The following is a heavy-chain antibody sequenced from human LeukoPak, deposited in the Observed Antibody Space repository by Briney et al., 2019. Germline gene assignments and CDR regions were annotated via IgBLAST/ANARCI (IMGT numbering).Heavy chain of an antibody. CDR3: ARDPLSGGSHAFDI. CDR1: GGSISSYY. J-gene: IGHJ3*02. Sequence: PSETLSLTCTVSGGSISSYYWSWIRQPPGKGLEWIGYIYYSGSTNYNPSLKSRVTISIDTSKNQFSLRLSSVTAADTAVYYCARDPLSGGSHAFDIWGQGTMVTVSS. CDR2: IYYSGST. V-gene: IGHV4-59*01. D-gene: IGHD3-10*01.